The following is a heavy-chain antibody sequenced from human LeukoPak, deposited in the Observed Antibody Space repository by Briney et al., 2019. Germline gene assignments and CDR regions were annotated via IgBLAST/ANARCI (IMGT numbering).Heavy chain of an antibody. D-gene: IGHD1-26*01. CDR1: GYTFTTYS. CDR2: ISAYNDNT. J-gene: IGHJ4*02. Sequence: GASVKVSCKTSGYTFTTYSINWVRQAPGQGLEWMGWISAYNDNTKYAQKVQDRVTMTTDTSTRTAYMELRSLRSDDTAVYYCARWVGPPYTSHYFDYWGQGTLVTVSS. V-gene: IGHV1-18*01. CDR3: ARWVGPPYTSHYFDY.